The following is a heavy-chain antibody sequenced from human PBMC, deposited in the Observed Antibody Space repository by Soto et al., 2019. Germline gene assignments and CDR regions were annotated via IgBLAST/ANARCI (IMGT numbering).Heavy chain of an antibody. D-gene: IGHD6-19*01. CDR1: GYTFTSYG. CDR2: ISAYNGNT. J-gene: IGHJ3*02. V-gene: IGHV1-18*01. Sequence: QVQLVQSGAEVKKPGASVKVSCKASGYTFTSYGISWVRQAPGQGLEWMGWISAYNGNTNYVQKLQGRVTMTTDTSTSTAYMELRSLRSDDTAVYYCARGLAVAGTTIHDAFDIWGQGTMVTVSS. CDR3: ARGLAVAGTTIHDAFDI.